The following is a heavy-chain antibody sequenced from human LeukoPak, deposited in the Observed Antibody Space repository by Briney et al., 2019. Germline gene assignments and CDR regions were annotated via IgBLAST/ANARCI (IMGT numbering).Heavy chain of an antibody. J-gene: IGHJ4*02. Sequence: ASVKVSCTASGYTFTTYGISWVRQAPGQGLEWMGWNNPDSGDTHYAQKFQGRVTMTRDTSITTAYLELSSLRSDDTAVYYCAREAHCSRSSCEIDFWGQGTLVTVSS. CDR2: NNPDSGDT. CDR3: AREAHCSRSSCEIDF. D-gene: IGHD2-2*01. V-gene: IGHV1-2*02. CDR1: GYTFTTYG.